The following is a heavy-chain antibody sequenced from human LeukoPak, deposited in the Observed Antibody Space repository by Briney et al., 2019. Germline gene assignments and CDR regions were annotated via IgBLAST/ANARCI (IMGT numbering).Heavy chain of an antibody. CDR2: IWYDGSNK. CDR1: GFTFSSYG. Sequence: GGSLRLSCAASGFTFSSYGMHWVRQAPGKGLEWVAVIWYDGSNKYYADSVKGRFTISRDNSKNTLYLQMNSLRAEDTAVYYCARDTPSTVDNYYYGMDVWGQGTTVTVSS. D-gene: IGHD4-23*01. J-gene: IGHJ6*02. CDR3: ARDTPSTVDNYYYGMDV. V-gene: IGHV3-33*01.